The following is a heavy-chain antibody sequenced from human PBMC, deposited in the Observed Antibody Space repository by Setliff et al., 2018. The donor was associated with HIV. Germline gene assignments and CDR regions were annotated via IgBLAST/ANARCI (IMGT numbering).Heavy chain of an antibody. V-gene: IGHV5-51*01. CDR3: ARGGLAYYPSWHFDF. Sequence: PGESLKISCQGSGDTFANFWIGWVRQMPGKGLEWMGVVYPGDSDTRYNPSFQGRVTISADKSINTAYLQWSSLEVSDSAMYFCARGGLAYYPSWHFDFWGRGTLVTVSS. CDR2: VYPGDSDT. J-gene: IGHJ2*01. D-gene: IGHD3-22*01. CDR1: GDTFANFW.